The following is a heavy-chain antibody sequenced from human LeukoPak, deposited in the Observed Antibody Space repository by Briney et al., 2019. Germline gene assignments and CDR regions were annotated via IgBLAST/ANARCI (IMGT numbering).Heavy chain of an antibody. CDR2: IYTSGDT. Sequence: PSETLSLTCTVSGDSISNKYWSWIRQPAGKALQWIGRIYTSGDTNYNPSLKSRVTMSVDTSKNQFSLKLSSVTAADTAVYYCARLAYYYGSGNNYWGQGTLVTVSS. CDR3: ARLAYYYGSGNNY. V-gene: IGHV4-4*07. J-gene: IGHJ4*02. CDR1: GDSISNKY. D-gene: IGHD3-10*01.